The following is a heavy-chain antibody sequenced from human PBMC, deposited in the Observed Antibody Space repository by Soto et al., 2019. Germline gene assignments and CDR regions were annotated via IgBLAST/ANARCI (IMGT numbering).Heavy chain of an antibody. CDR1: GFTFSRYR. Sequence: EVQLVESGGGLVQPGGSLRLSCAASGFTFSRYRMHWVRQVPGKGLEWVSHIDSDGNYTTHADSVKGRFTTSRDNAKNTVYLQISSLRAEDTAVYYCVRDDVGVGIDYWGLGTLVTVSS. CDR3: VRDDVGVGIDY. J-gene: IGHJ4*02. D-gene: IGHD1-26*01. V-gene: IGHV3-74*03. CDR2: IDSDGNYT.